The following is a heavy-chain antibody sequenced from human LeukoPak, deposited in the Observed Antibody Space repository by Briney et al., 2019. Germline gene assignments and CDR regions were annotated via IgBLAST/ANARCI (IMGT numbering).Heavy chain of an antibody. CDR3: ARQGYNCSDLVRD. Sequence: PSETLSLTCAVSGYSISSGYYWGWIRQPPGKGLEWIGSISHTGTTYSNPSLKSRVSISVDTSKNQFSLKVNSVTAADTAVYYCARQGYNCSDLVRDWGQGTLVTVSS. D-gene: IGHD1-20*01. CDR2: ISHTGTT. CDR1: GYSISSGYY. J-gene: IGHJ4*02. V-gene: IGHV4-38-2*01.